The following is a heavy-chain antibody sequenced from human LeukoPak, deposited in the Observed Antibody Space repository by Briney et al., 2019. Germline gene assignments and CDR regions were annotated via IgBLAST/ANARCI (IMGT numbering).Heavy chain of an antibody. CDR3: ARVLRNDNWFDP. V-gene: IGHV4-34*01. Sequence: ASETLSLTCTVSGGSISSYYWSWIRQPPGKGLEWIGEINHSGSANYNPSLKSRVTISVDTSKNQFSLKLSSVTAADTAVYYCARVLRNDNWFDPWGHGTLVTVSS. D-gene: IGHD2-15*01. CDR1: GGSISSYY. J-gene: IGHJ5*02. CDR2: INHSGSA.